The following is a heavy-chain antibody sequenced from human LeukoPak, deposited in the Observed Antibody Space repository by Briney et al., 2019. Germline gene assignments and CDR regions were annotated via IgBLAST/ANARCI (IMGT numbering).Heavy chain of an antibody. D-gene: IGHD3-22*01. CDR3: AKGLAHYHDSSGVSGTDA. V-gene: IGHV3-23*01. Sequence: QPGGSLRLSCAVSGFTFSSYAMNWVRQAPGKGLEWVSVISGSGGNTYYADSVKGRFTISRDNSKNTLYLQMKSLRAEDTADYHCAKGLAHYHDSSGVSGTDAWGQGTTVTVSS. CDR2: ISGSGGNT. J-gene: IGHJ6*02. CDR1: GFTFSSYA.